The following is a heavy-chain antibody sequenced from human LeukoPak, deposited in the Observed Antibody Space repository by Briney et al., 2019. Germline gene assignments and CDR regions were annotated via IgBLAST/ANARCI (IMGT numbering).Heavy chain of an antibody. CDR3: ARVLSSGWAGLDY. J-gene: IGHJ4*02. CDR2: IYYSGTT. CDR1: GGSISNYY. D-gene: IGHD6-19*01. V-gene: IGHV4-59*01. Sequence: SETLSLTCTVSGGSISNYYWTWIRKPPGKGLEWIAHIYYSGTTNYNPSLKSRVTISVDTSKNQFSLKLTSVTAADTAVYYCARVLSSGWAGLDYWGQGALVTVSS.